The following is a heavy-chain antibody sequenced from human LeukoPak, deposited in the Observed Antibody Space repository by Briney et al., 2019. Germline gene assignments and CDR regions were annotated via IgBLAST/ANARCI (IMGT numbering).Heavy chain of an antibody. D-gene: IGHD3-10*01. J-gene: IGHJ1*01. CDR1: GGSISSDY. V-gene: IGHV4-59*08. Sequence: TSETLSLTCTVSGGSISSDYWSWIRQPPGKGLEWIEHIYYSGSTNYNPSLKSRVTISVDTSKNQFSLKLNSVTAADTAVYYCARQTGYFRYWGQGTLVAVSS. CDR3: ARQTGYFRY. CDR2: IYYSGST.